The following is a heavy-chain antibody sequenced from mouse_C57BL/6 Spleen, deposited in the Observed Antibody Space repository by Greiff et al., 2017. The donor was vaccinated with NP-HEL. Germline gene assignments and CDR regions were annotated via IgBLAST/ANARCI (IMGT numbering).Heavy chain of an antibody. CDR3: AILSSDGYYAMDY. Sequence: QVQLQQPGAELVKPGASVKVSCKASGYTFTSYWMHWVKQRPGQGLEWIGRIHPSDSDTNYNQKFKGKATLTVDKSSSTAYMQLSSLTSDDSAVYYCAILSSDGYYAMDYWGQGTSVTVSS. V-gene: IGHV1-74*01. CDR2: IHPSDSDT. D-gene: IGHD2-3*01. J-gene: IGHJ4*01. CDR1: GYTFTSYW.